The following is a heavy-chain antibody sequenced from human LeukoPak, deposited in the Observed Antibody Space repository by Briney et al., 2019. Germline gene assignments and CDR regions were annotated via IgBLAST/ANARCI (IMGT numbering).Heavy chain of an antibody. CDR2: ISSSSSYI. Sequence: GGSLRLSCAASGFTFSSYSMNWVRQAPGKGLDWVSSISSSSSYIYYADSVKGRFTISRDNAKNSLYLQMNSLRAEDTAVYYCARDRGSYPPYFDYWGQGTLVTVSS. CDR1: GFTFSSYS. D-gene: IGHD1-26*01. J-gene: IGHJ4*02. V-gene: IGHV3-21*01. CDR3: ARDRGSYPPYFDY.